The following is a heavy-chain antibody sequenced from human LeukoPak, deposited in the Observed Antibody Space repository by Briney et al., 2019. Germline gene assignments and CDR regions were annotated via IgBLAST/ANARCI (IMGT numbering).Heavy chain of an antibody. Sequence: GGSLRLSCVVSGFSVSSNYMSWVRQAPGKGLEWVSVIYGGGNIYYADSVKGRFTISRDNSKNTLYLQMNSLRVEDTAVYYCARGGYGPRYYGMDVWGQGTTVTVSS. CDR2: IYGGGNI. V-gene: IGHV3-53*01. CDR1: GFSVSSNY. CDR3: ARGGYGPRYYGMDV. J-gene: IGHJ6*02. D-gene: IGHD6-13*01.